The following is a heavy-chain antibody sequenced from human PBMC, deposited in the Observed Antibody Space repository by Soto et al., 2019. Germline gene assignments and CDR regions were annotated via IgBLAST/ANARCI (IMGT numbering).Heavy chain of an antibody. CDR1: GGSISSYY. J-gene: IGHJ6*02. CDR2: IYTSGST. CDR3: ARGQGDSWYYYYYYGMDV. Sequence: SETLSLTCTVSGGSISSYYWSWIRQPAGKGLEWIGRIYTSGSTNYNPSLKSRVTMSVDTSKNQFSLKLSSVTAADTAVYYCARGQGDSWYYYYYYGMDVWGQGTTVTVSS. V-gene: IGHV4-4*07. D-gene: IGHD6-13*01.